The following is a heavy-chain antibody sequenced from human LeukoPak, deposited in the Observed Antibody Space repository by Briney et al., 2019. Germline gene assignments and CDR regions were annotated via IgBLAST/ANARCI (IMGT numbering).Heavy chain of an antibody. CDR1: GFTFSSYG. Sequence: PGGSLRLSCAASGFTFSSYGMHWVRQAPGKGLEWVAVISYDGSNKYYADSVKGRFTISRDNSKNTLYLQMNSLRAEDTAVYCCAKVPQYYDILTGYPDHYYHYGMDVWGQGTTVTVSS. V-gene: IGHV3-30*18. CDR3: AKVPQYYDILTGYPDHYYHYGMDV. D-gene: IGHD3-9*01. CDR2: ISYDGSNK. J-gene: IGHJ6*02.